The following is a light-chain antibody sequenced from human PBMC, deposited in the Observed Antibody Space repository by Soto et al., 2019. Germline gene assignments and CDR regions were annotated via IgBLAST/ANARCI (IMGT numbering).Light chain of an antibody. CDR1: QSVSTR. CDR2: DAS. Sequence: DLQMTQSPSSLSASVGDRVTIICRASQSVSTRLAWYQQKPGKAPKVLIYDASSWAGGVPSRFTGSGSETEFTLTINSLQPDDFATYYCQQYSVYWTFGQGTKVDIK. CDR3: QQYSVYWT. J-gene: IGKJ1*01. V-gene: IGKV1-5*02.